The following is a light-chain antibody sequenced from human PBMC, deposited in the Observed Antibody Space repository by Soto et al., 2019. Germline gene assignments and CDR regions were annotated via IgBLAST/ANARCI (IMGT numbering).Light chain of an antibody. CDR1: QNVKTR. Sequence: EKVMTQSPATLSVSPRERATLSCRASQNVKTRLAWYQQKPGQAPRLLIYDAFTRATGIPARFSGSASGTEFTLTISSLQSEDFAVYYCQQYDEWPLTFGGGTKVEIK. V-gene: IGKV3-15*01. CDR2: DAF. J-gene: IGKJ4*01. CDR3: QQYDEWPLT.